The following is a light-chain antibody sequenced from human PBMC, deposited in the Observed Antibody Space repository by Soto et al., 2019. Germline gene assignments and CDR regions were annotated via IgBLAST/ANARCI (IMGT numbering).Light chain of an antibody. CDR1: RSDVGGYNY. CDR2: DVS. V-gene: IGLV2-14*01. CDR3: SSYTSSSTLGV. Sequence: QSALPQPASVSGSPGQSITTSCTGTRSDVGGYNYVSWYQQHPGKAPKLMIYDVSNRPSGVSNRFSGSKSGNTASLTISGLQAEDEADYYCSSYTSSSTLGVFGTGTKLTVL. J-gene: IGLJ1*01.